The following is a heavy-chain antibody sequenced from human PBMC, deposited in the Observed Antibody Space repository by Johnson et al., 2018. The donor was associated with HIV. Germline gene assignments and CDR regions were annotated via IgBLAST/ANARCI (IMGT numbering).Heavy chain of an antibody. V-gene: IGHV3-15*01. D-gene: IGHD5-24*01. J-gene: IGHJ3*02. Sequence: EVQLVESGGGLVKPGGSLRLSCAVYGLSFSKAWMSWVRQAPGKGLEWVGRIKTKTEGGTTDYAASVKGRFTISRDDSKNTLYLQMNSLKTEDTAVYYCAFPTGATTAFDIWGQGT. CDR2: IKTKTEGGTT. CDR1: GLSFSKAW. CDR3: AFPTGATTAFDI.